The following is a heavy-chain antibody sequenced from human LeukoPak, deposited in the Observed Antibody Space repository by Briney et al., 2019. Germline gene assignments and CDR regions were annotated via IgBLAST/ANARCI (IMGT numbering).Heavy chain of an antibody. D-gene: IGHD2-2*01. Sequence: GGSLRLSCAASGFTFSSYAMSWVRQAPGKGLEWVSSISSSSSYIYYAGSVKGRFTISRDNAKNSLYLQMNSLRAEDTAVYYCARDPIVVVPAATFDYWGQGTLVTVSS. J-gene: IGHJ4*02. V-gene: IGHV3-21*01. CDR2: ISSSSSYI. CDR3: ARDPIVVVPAATFDY. CDR1: GFTFSSYA.